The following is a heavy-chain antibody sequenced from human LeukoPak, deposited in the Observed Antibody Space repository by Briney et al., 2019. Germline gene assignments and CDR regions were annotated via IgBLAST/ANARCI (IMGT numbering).Heavy chain of an antibody. CDR2: ISAYNGNT. CDR1: GYTFTSYG. J-gene: IGHJ3*02. Sequence: ASVKVSCKASGYTFTSYGISWVRQAPGQGLEWMGWISAYNGNTNYAQKLQGRVTMTTDTSTSTAYMELRSLRSEDTAVYYCARGRRDGYNLDAFDIWGQGTMVTVSS. CDR3: ARGRRDGYNLDAFDI. D-gene: IGHD5-24*01. V-gene: IGHV1-18*01.